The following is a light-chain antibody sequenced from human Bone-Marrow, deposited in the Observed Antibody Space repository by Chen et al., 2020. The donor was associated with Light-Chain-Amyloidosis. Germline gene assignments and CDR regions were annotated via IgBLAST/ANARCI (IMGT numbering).Light chain of an antibody. CDR2: DDS. CDR1: NIGTTS. Sequence: SYVLTQPSSVSVAPGQTATIACGGNNIGTTSVHWYQQTPGQAPLLVVYDDSDRPSGIPERLSGSNSVSTATLTLSRVEAGDEADYYCQVWDRSSDRPVFGGGTKLPVL. V-gene: IGLV3-21*02. CDR3: QVWDRSSDRPV. J-gene: IGLJ3*02.